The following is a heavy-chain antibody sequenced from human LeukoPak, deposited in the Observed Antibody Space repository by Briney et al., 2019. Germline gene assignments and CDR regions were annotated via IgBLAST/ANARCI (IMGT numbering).Heavy chain of an antibody. V-gene: IGHV4-34*01. J-gene: IGHJ4*02. CDR2: INHSGST. CDR3: ARGRHRYYYGSWSYYRGPFDY. Sequence: SETLSLTCAVYGGSFSGYYWSWIRQPPGKGLEWIGEINHSGSTNYNPSLKSRVTISVDTSKNQFSLKLSSVTAADTAVYYCARGRHRYYYGSWSYYRGPFDYWGQGTLVTVSS. CDR1: GGSFSGYY. D-gene: IGHD3-10*01.